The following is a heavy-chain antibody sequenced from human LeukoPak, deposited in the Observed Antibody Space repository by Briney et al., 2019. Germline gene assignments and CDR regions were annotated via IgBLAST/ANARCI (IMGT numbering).Heavy chain of an antibody. CDR2: ISAYNGHT. CDR1: GYTFTSYG. Sequence: ASVKVSCKASGYTFTSYGISWVRQAPGQGLEWMGWISAYNGHTNYAQKLQGRVTMTTDTSTSTAYMELRSLRSDDTAVYYCAREGGIARPPYLYYYIDVWGKGTTVTVSS. CDR3: AREGGIARPPYLYYYIDV. J-gene: IGHJ6*03. V-gene: IGHV1-18*01. D-gene: IGHD6-6*01.